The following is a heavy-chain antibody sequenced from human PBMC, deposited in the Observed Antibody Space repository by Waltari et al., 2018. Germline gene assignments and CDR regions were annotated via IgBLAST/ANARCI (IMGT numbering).Heavy chain of an antibody. J-gene: IGHJ6*02. CDR2: INPNSGGT. CDR3: ASHEDYYYYYGMDV. CDR1: RYTFTGYY. V-gene: IGHV1-2*02. Sequence: QVQLVQSGAEVKKPGASVKVSCKASRYTFTGYYMQWVRQAPGQGLEWMGWINPNSGGTKYAQKFQGRVTMTRDTSISTAYMELSRLRSDDTAVYYCASHEDYYYYYGMDVWGQGTTVTVSS.